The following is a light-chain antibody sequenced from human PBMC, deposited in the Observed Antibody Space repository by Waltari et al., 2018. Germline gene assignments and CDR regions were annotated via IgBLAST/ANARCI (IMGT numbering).Light chain of an antibody. Sequence: EIVMMQSPATLSVSPGEGATLSCRASQSVRSRLAWYQQKPGQTPRLLIYGASTRATGIPDRFSGSGSETEFTLNISSLQSEDFAVYYCQQYNDWPLTFGGGTKVEIK. CDR1: QSVRSR. V-gene: IGKV3D-15*01. CDR2: GAS. J-gene: IGKJ4*01. CDR3: QQYNDWPLT.